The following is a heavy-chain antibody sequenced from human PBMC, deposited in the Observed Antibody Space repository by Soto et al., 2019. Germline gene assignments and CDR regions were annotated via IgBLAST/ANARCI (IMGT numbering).Heavy chain of an antibody. V-gene: IGHV1-2*04. CDR2: INPNSGGT. CDR1: GYTFTGYY. D-gene: IGHD3-16*01. CDR3: ARVEGGRGNYYYYGMDV. J-gene: IGHJ6*02. Sequence: QVQLVQSGAEVKKPGASVKVSCKASGYTFTGYYMHWVRQAPGQGLEWMGWINPNSGGTNYAQKCQGWGTMTRDTSISTACMELSRLRSDDTAVYYCARVEGGRGNYYYYGMDVWGQGTTVTVSS.